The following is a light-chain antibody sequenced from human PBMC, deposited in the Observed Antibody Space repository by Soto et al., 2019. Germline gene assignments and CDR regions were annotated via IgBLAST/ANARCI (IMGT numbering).Light chain of an antibody. CDR3: QHYNDWPPWT. V-gene: IGKV3-15*01. CDR1: QSVSNN. CDR2: AAS. Sequence: EIVMTQSPATLSVSPGERATLSCRASQSVSNNVVWYQQKPGQAPRVVIYAASMRATGIPARFSGRGSGTDFTLTISSLQSEDFALYYCQHYNDWPPWTFGQGTKVDI. J-gene: IGKJ1*01.